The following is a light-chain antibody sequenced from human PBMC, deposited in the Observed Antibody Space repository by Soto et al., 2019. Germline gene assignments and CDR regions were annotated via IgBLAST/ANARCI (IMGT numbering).Light chain of an antibody. CDR1: QNINIW. V-gene: IGKV1-5*03. CDR2: KAS. CDR3: QQYNGLPTWT. J-gene: IGKJ1*01. Sequence: DLRMTQSPSTLSASVGDRVTITCRASQNINIWLAWYQQKPGKAPKLLIYKASTLESGVPSRFSGSGSGTEFTLTISSLQPDDSATYYCQQYNGLPTWTFGQGTKVEMK.